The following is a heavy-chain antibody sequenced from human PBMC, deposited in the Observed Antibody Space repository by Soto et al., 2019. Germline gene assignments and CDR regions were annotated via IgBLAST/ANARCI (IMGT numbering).Heavy chain of an antibody. CDR3: ARECGRPCTNAFDL. D-gene: IGHD2-15*01. J-gene: IGHJ3*01. CDR1: GFTVSSNF. Sequence: VKLVESGGGLVQPGGSLRLSCAAAGFTVSSNFMNWVRQATGKGPEWLSVLYPGPGTYYADSVKDRITISRDDSRNTLYLQLTGLRAEDTAIYYCARECGRPCTNAFDLWGQGTMVTVSP. V-gene: IGHV3-66*01. CDR2: LYPGPGT.